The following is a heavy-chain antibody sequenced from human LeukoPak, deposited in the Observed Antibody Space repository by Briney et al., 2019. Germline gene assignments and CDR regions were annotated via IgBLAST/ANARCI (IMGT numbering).Heavy chain of an antibody. CDR1: GFTFSSYG. J-gene: IGHJ4*02. CDR3: ARVRSTTSYFYFDY. CDR2: IWFDGSNK. V-gene: IGHV3-33*08. Sequence: GGSLRLSCAASGFTFSSYGMSWVRQAPGKGLEWLAIIWFDGSNKYYADSVKDRFTISRDNSKNTLYLQMNSLRAEDTAVYYCARVRSTTSYFYFDYWGQGTLVTVSS. D-gene: IGHD2-2*01.